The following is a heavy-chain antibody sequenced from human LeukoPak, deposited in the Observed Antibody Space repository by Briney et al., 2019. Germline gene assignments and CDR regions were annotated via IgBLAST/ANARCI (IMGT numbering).Heavy chain of an antibody. D-gene: IGHD3-22*01. CDR1: GFTLSRYW. CDR3: AKGPRITMIVVVITHYFDY. J-gene: IGHJ4*02. CDR2: INHDGSEQ. Sequence: GGSLRLSCAASGFTLSRYWMSWVRQVPGKGLEWVANINHDGSEQHYVDSVKGRFTISRDNSKNTLYLQMNSLRAEDTAVYYCAKGPRITMIVVVITHYFDYWGQGTLVTVSS. V-gene: IGHV3-7*03.